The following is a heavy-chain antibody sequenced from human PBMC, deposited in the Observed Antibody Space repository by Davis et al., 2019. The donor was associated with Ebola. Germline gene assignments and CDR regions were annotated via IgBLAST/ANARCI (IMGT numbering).Heavy chain of an antibody. CDR3: ARLKAASALRFYYGMDV. J-gene: IGHJ6*04. CDR2: IHPRESDT. Sequence: LNTCCTSSCNSINTHWIGWVRHMPGKRLECMGIIHPRESDTRYSPSFQGQVTISADKSITTAYLQWSSLKASDTAVYYCARLKAASALRFYYGMDVWGKGTTVTVSS. CDR1: CNSINTHW. D-gene: IGHD6-13*01. V-gene: IGHV5-51*01.